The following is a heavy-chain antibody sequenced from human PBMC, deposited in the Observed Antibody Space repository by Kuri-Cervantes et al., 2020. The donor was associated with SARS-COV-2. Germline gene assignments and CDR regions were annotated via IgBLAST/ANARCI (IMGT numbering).Heavy chain of an antibody. D-gene: IGHD3-10*01. J-gene: IGHJ6*02. Sequence: ASVKVSCKASGYTFSGYYIYWVRQAPGQGLEWMGWINPNSGGTNYAQKFQGWVTMTRDTSNSTAYMELSRLRSDDTAVYYCARGMVRGIIQSYYYAMDVWGQGTTVTVSS. CDR1: GYTFSGYY. CDR3: ARGMVRGIIQSYYYAMDV. CDR2: INPNSGGT. V-gene: IGHV1-2*04.